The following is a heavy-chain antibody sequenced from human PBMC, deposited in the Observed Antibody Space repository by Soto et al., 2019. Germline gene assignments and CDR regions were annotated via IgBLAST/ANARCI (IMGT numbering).Heavy chain of an antibody. CDR2: MNPNSGNT. J-gene: IGHJ2*01. D-gene: IGHD3-3*01. CDR3: ARDRRITIFGVVTNYWYFDL. CDR1: GYTFTSYD. Sequence: ASVKVSCKASGYTFTSYDINWVRQATGQGLEWMGWMNPNSGNTGYAQKFQGRVTMTRNTSISTAYMELSSLRSEGTAVYYCARDRRITIFGVVTNYWYFDLWGRGTLVTVSS. V-gene: IGHV1-8*01.